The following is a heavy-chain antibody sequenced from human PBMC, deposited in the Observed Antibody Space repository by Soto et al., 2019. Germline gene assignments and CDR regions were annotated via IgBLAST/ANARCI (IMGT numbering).Heavy chain of an antibody. V-gene: IGHV1-46*01. J-gene: IGHJ4*02. CDR1: GYTFTSYX. D-gene: IGHD3-9*01. CDR3: ARGLGLGDY. Sequence: QVQLVQSGAEVKKPGASVKLSCKASGYTFTSYXXXXXRQAPGQGLEWIGIINPNGGSTNYAHNFKGRLTVTRDTSTATVYMELGALTSEDTAVYYCARGLGLGDYWGQGTLVTVSS. CDR2: INPNGGST.